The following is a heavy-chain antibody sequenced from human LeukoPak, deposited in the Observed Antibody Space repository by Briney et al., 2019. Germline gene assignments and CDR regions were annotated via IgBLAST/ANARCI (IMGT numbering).Heavy chain of an antibody. CDR1: GGTFSSYA. D-gene: IGHD6-6*01. Sequence: ASVKVSCKASGGTFSSYAISWVRQAPGQGLEWMGGIVPIFGTANYAQKFQGRVTITADESTSTAYMELSSLRSEDTAVYYCARGPAAARPVGPNRDPRNYFDYWGQGTLVTVTS. CDR3: ARGPAAARPVGPNRDPRNYFDY. V-gene: IGHV1-69*13. CDR2: IVPIFGTA. J-gene: IGHJ4*02.